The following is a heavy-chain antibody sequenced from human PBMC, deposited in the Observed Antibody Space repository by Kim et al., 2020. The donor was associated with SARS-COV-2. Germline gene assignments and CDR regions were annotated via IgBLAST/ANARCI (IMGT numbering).Heavy chain of an antibody. Sequence: TNNTHPLKRRITMSLGTSKNQFSLELNSVTAADTAVYYCARALGGYYFDYWGQGTLVTVSS. V-gene: IGHV4-4*07. D-gene: IGHD3-16*01. CDR3: ARALGGYYFDY. J-gene: IGHJ4*02. CDR2: T.